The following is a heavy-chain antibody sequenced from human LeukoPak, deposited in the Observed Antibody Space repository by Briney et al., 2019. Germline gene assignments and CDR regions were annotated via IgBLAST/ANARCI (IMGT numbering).Heavy chain of an antibody. D-gene: IGHD3-16*02. CDR3: AKEGHYVWGSYRPEWLKS. Sequence: GGSLRLSCAASGFTFSSSGMSWVRQAPGKGLEWVSGIVGSGHSTYYADSVKGRFTISRDNSKDTLYLQMNSLRPEDTALYYCAKEGHYVWGSYRPEWLKSWGQGTLVTVSS. V-gene: IGHV3-23*01. J-gene: IGHJ5*02. CDR1: GFTFSSSG. CDR2: IVGSGHST.